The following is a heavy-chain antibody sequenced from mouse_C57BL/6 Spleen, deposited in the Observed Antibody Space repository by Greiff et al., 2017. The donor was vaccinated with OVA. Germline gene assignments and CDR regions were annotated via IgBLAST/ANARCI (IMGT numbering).Heavy chain of an antibody. CDR1: GYTFTSYW. CDR3: ARKSNPFAD. CDR2: IDPSDSYT. V-gene: IGHV1-50*01. Sequence: QVQLQQPGAELVKPGASVKLSCKASGYTFTSYWMQWVKQRPGQGLEWIGEIDPSDSYTNYNQKFKGKATLTVDTSSSTAYMQLSNLTSEDSAVYYCARKSNPFADWGQGTLVTVSA. J-gene: IGHJ3*01. D-gene: IGHD2-5*01.